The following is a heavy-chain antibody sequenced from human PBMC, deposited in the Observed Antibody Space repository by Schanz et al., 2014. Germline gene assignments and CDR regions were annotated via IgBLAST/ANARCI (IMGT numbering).Heavy chain of an antibody. CDR2: ISYSGST. D-gene: IGHD3-16*01. V-gene: IGHV4-31*03. CDR1: GASISSGGYY. J-gene: IGHJ6*02. CDR3: ARHGGIPYYPMDV. Sequence: QVQLQESGPGLVKPSQTLSLTCTVSGASISSGGYYWDWIRLLPGKGLEWIGYISYSGSTSFNPSLKSRLTMSVDTSKNQCSLRLSSVTAADTAVYYCARHGGIPYYPMDVWGQGTMVTVSS.